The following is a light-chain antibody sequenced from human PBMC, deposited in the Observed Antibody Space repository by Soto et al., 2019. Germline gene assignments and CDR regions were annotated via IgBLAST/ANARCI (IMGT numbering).Light chain of an antibody. J-gene: IGLJ3*02. CDR1: SSDVGSYNL. Sequence: QSVLTQPASVSGSLGQSITISCTGASSDVGSYNLVSWYQQHPGKAPKLIIYEVSQRPSGVSNRFSGSKSGNTASLTISGLQAEDEADYSCCSYAGRGLGVFGGGTKLTVL. V-gene: IGLV2-23*02. CDR3: CSYAGRGLGV. CDR2: EVS.